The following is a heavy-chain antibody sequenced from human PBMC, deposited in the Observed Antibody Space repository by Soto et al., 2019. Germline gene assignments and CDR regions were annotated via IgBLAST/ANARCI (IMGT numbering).Heavy chain of an antibody. D-gene: IGHD2-2*01. CDR3: ARDRCSSTRCYPFRWFDP. J-gene: IGHJ5*02. Sequence: SETLSLTCAVSGYSISSGYYWGWIRQPPGKGLEWIGSIYHSGSTYYNPSLKSRVTISVDTSKNQFSLKLSSVTAADTAVYYCARDRCSSTRCYPFRWFDPWGQGTLVTVSP. V-gene: IGHV4-38-2*02. CDR2: IYHSGST. CDR1: GYSISSGYY.